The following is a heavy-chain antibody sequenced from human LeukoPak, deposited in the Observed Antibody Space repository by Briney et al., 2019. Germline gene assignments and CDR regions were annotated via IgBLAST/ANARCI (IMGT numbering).Heavy chain of an antibody. CDR1: GGSFSGYY. V-gene: IGHV4-34*01. Sequence: AETLSLTCAVYGGSFSGYYWSWIRQPPGKGLEWIGEIKHSGSTNYNPSLKSRLTISVDTSKNQISLKLSSVTAADTAVYYCARGGEGAAFDIWGQGTMVTVSS. J-gene: IGHJ3*02. CDR2: IKHSGST. D-gene: IGHD4-17*01. CDR3: ARGGEGAAFDI.